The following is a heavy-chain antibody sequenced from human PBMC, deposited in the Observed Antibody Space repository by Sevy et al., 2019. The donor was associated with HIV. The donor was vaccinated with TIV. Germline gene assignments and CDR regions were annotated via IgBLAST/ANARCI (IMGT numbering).Heavy chain of an antibody. CDR3: ARDGRITIFGVVILKGMDV. V-gene: IGHV4-34*01. CDR1: GGSFSGYY. J-gene: IGHJ6*02. Sequence: SETLSLTCAVYGGSFSGYYWSWIRQPPGKGLEWIGEINHSGSTNYNPSLKSRVTISVDTSKNQLSLKLSSVTAADTAVYYCARDGRITIFGVVILKGMDVWGQGTTVTVSS. D-gene: IGHD3-3*01. CDR2: INHSGST.